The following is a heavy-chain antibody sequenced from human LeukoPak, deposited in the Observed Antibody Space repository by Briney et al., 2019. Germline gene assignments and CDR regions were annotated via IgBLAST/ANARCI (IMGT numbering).Heavy chain of an antibody. CDR2: ISGSADTT. Sequence: GGSLRLSCAASGFAFSSYAMSWVRQAPGKGLEWVSVISGSADTTYYADSVKGRFTISRDNSKNTLYLQMNSLRAEDTAVYYCAKEGADGPDFDYWGQGTLVTVSS. V-gene: IGHV3-23*01. CDR1: GFAFSSYA. CDR3: AKEGADGPDFDY. J-gene: IGHJ4*02. D-gene: IGHD3-16*01.